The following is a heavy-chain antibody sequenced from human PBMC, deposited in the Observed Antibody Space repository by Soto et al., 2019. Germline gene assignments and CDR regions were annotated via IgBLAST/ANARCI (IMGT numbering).Heavy chain of an antibody. CDR3: ARSGGLDRDFNY. Sequence: QVQLVQSGAEVKKPGSSVKVSCKASGGTFSSDSFSWVRQAPGQGLEWMGGIIPMFDTPSYAQKFQDRVTITADESTSTAYTQRSSLRSGDTAVYYCARSGGLDRDFNYWGQGSLVTVSS. CDR1: GGTFSSDS. V-gene: IGHV1-69*12. CDR2: IIPMFDTP. D-gene: IGHD2-15*01. J-gene: IGHJ4*02.